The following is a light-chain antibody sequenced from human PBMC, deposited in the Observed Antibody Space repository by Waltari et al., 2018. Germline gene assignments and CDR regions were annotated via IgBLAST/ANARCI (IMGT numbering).Light chain of an antibody. CDR2: KAS. CDR3: QQYHSYSYT. Sequence: DIQMTQSPSTLSASVGDRVTITCRASQSISSWLAWYQQKPGKAPKLLIYKASTLQSWVPSRFSGSGSGTDFTLTISSLQPDDFATYYCQQYHSYSYTFGQGTKLEIK. V-gene: IGKV1-5*03. CDR1: QSISSW. J-gene: IGKJ2*01.